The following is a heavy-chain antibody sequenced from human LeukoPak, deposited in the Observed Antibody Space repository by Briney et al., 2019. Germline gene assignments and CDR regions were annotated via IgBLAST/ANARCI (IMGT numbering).Heavy chain of an antibody. CDR1: GGSISSSNW. J-gene: IGHJ5*02. Sequence: PSETLSLTCAVSGGSISSSNWWSWVRQPPGKGLEWIGEIYHSGSTDYNPSLKSRVTISVDKSKNQFPLKLSSVTAADTAVYYCARFVRGYMPGDWFDPWGQGTLVTVSS. CDR2: IYHSGST. CDR3: ARFVRGYMPGDWFDP. V-gene: IGHV4-4*02. D-gene: IGHD5-18*01.